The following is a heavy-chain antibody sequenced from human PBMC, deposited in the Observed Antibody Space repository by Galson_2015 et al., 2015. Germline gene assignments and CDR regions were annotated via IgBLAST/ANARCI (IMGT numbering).Heavy chain of an antibody. CDR3: ARRGYSGRRVWRYGMDV. V-gene: IGHV1-2*06. CDR2: INPNSGGT. J-gene: IGHJ6*02. Sequence: SVKVSCKASGYTFTGYYMHWVRQAPGQGLEWMGRINPNSGGTNYAQKFQGRVTMTRDTSISTAYMELSRLRSDDTAVYYCARRGYSGRRVWRYGMDVWGQGTTVTVSS. D-gene: IGHD5-12*01. CDR1: GYTFTGYY.